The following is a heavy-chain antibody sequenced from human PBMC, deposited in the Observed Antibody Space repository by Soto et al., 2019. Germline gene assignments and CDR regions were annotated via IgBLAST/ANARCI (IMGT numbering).Heavy chain of an antibody. Sequence: EVQLVESGGGLVKPGGSLRLSRAASGFTFSDYTMNWVRQAPGKGLEWVSSITTSTYIFYTNSVRGRFTISRDNAKNSLYLQMNSLRAEDTAVYYCARVVGSSDFDYWGQGTLVTVSS. CDR3: ARVVGSSDFDY. CDR1: GFTFSDYT. CDR2: ITTSTYI. J-gene: IGHJ4*02. D-gene: IGHD1-26*01. V-gene: IGHV3-21*01.